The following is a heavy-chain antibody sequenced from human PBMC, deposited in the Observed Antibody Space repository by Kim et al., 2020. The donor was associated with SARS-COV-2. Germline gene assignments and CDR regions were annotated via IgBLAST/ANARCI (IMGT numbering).Heavy chain of an antibody. V-gene: IGHV3-30*15. J-gene: IGHJ4*02. CDR3: ARDKRIQLWSNSYFDY. D-gene: IGHD5-18*01. Sequence: DAVQGRSTDYRDNSTNQLYLQMSSLRAEDTAVYYCARDKRIQLWSNSYFDYWGQGTLVTVSS.